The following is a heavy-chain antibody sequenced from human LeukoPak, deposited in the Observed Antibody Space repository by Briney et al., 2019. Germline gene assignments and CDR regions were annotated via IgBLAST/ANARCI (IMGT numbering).Heavy chain of an antibody. CDR2: IIPIFGTA. D-gene: IGHD6-19*01. CDR1: GGTFSSYA. CDR3: GRGGHGSGWYEDVDY. J-gene: IGHJ4*02. V-gene: IGHV1-69*01. Sequence: SVKVSCKASGGTFSSYAISWVRQAPGQGLEWMGGIIPIFGTANYAQKLQGRVTITADESTNIDYMELSSLRSEDKAVYYCGRGGHGSGWYEDVDYWGQGTLVTVSS.